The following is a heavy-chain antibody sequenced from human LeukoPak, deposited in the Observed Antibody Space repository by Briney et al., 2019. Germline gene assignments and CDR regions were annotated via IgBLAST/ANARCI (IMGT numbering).Heavy chain of an antibody. Sequence: PSETLSLTCTVSGGSISSYYWSWIRQPPGKGLEWVGYIYYSGSTNYNPSLKSRVTISVDTSKNQFSLKLSSVTAADTAVYYCARGYYGSGSYYIDWFDPWGQGTLVTVSS. V-gene: IGHV4-59*01. CDR1: GGSISSYY. CDR2: IYYSGST. D-gene: IGHD3-10*01. CDR3: ARGYYGSGSYYIDWFDP. J-gene: IGHJ5*02.